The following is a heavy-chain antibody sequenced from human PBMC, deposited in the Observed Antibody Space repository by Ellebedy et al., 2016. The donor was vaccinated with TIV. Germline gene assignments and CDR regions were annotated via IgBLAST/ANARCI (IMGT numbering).Heavy chain of an antibody. CDR2: TYSRSKLYY. V-gene: IGHV6-1*01. Sequence: SQTLSLTCAISGDSVSSNSPTWNWIRQSQSRGLEWLGRTYSRSKLYYEYSVSVYSRITINPDTSKNQFSLQLNSVTPEDTAVYYCARYNSGWKIFDYWGQGTLVTVSS. J-gene: IGHJ4*02. D-gene: IGHD6-19*01. CDR3: ARYNSGWKIFDY. CDR1: GDSVSSNSPT.